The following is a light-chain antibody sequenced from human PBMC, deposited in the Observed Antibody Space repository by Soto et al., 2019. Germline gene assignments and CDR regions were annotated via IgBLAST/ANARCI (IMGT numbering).Light chain of an antibody. CDR3: QKYDKWQLT. CDR2: GAY. Sequence: ILITQTTTTVGVPLGERATLSSVASQSVSSNLAWYQQKPGQTNRILIYGAYTRATGIKARFSGSGSGTEFTLTIRSLQPDDFAVYFCQKYDKWQLTLGGGNKVDIK. J-gene: IGKJ4*01. V-gene: IGKV3D-15*01. CDR1: QSVSSN.